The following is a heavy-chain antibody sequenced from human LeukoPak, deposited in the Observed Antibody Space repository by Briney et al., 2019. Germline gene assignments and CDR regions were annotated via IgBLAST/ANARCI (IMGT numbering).Heavy chain of an antibody. Sequence: GGSLRLSCAASGFTFSSYSMNWVRQAPGKRLEWVSSISSSSSYIYYADSVKGRFTISRDNAKNSLYLQMNSLRAEDTAVYYCARDRAGSGCGFDYWGQGTLVTVSS. CDR3: ARDRAGSGCGFDY. CDR2: ISSSSSYI. D-gene: IGHD6-19*01. J-gene: IGHJ4*02. CDR1: GFTFSSYS. V-gene: IGHV3-21*01.